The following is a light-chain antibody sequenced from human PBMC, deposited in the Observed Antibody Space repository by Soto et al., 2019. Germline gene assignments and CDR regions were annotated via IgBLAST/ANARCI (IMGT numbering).Light chain of an antibody. CDR1: QSVSSN. V-gene: IGKV3-15*01. CDR3: QQYDNWPPIT. CDR2: GAS. J-gene: IGKJ5*01. Sequence: EIVMKQSAATLSVSPGERATLSCRASQSVSSNLALYQQKHGQAPRLLIYGASTRATGIPARFSGSGSGTEFTLTISSLQSEDFAVYYCQQYDNWPPITFGQGTRLEIK.